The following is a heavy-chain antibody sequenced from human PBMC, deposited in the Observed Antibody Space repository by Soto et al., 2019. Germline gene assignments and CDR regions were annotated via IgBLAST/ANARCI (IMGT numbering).Heavy chain of an antibody. V-gene: IGHV4-4*07. Sequence: PSETRSLTCTVSGGSISNDRWSWVRQPAGKGLEWIGRIFDSGRTNYNPSLQSRVTMSVDTSKNQFSLTMTSLAAADTAVYYCTRGKLETTALFYWGQGTTVTPSS. CDR3: TRGKLETTALFY. D-gene: IGHD4-17*01. J-gene: IGHJ4*01. CDR1: GGSISNDR. CDR2: IFDSGRT.